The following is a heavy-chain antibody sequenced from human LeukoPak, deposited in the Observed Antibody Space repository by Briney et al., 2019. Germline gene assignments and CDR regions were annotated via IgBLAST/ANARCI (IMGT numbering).Heavy chain of an antibody. V-gene: IGHV4-4*07. Sequence: SETLSLTCTVSGGSISSYYWSWIRQPAGKGLEWIGRIYTSGSTNYNPSLKSRVTMSVGTSKNQFSLKLSSVTAADTAVYYCARDISSGWFFDYWGQGTLVTVSS. CDR1: GGSISSYY. D-gene: IGHD6-19*01. J-gene: IGHJ4*02. CDR2: IYTSGST. CDR3: ARDISSGWFFDY.